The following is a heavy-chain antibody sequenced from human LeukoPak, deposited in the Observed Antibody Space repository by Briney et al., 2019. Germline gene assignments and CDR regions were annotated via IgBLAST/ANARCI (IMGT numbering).Heavy chain of an antibody. Sequence: ASVKVSCKVSGYTLTELSMHWVRQAPGKGLEWMGGFDPEDGETIYAQKFQGRVTMTEDTSTDTAYMELSSLRSEDTAVYYCATPRREYTYGSQNSFDYWGQGTLVTVSS. CDR3: ATPRREYTYGSQNSFDY. D-gene: IGHD5-18*01. CDR2: FDPEDGET. V-gene: IGHV1-24*01. J-gene: IGHJ4*02. CDR1: GYTLTELS.